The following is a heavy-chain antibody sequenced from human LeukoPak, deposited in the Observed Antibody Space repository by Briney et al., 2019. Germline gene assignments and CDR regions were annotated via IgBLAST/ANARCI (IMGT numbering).Heavy chain of an antibody. CDR2: INHSGYT. J-gene: IGHJ4*02. V-gene: IGHV4-34*01. Sequence: SETLSLTCAVSGVSFDDYYWSWVRQTPGKGLEWIGEINHSGYTNDNPSLKSRVTLSIDTSRKQFSLNLRSVTVADAGTYYCTRMSTGHDYWGQGTLVTVSS. CDR3: TRMSTGHDY. CDR1: GVSFDDYY. D-gene: IGHD5/OR15-5a*01.